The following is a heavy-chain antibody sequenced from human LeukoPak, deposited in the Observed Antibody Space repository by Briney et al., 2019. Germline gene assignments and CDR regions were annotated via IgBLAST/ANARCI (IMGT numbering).Heavy chain of an antibody. CDR1: GGSISSYY. CDR2: IYYSGTT. D-gene: IGHD3-3*01. Sequence: SETLSLSRTVSGGSISSYYWSWIRQPPGKGLEWIGYIYYSGTTNYNPSLKSRVTISVDTSKNQFSLKLSSVTAADTAVYYCARRPSGYTLSWFDIWGQGTLVTVSS. J-gene: IGHJ5*02. CDR3: ARRPSGYTLSWFDI. V-gene: IGHV4-59*08.